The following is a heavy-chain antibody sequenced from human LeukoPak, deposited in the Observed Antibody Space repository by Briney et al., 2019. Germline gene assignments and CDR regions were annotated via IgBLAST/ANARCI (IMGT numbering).Heavy chain of an antibody. V-gene: IGHV3-23*01. Sequence: GGSLRLSCAASGFTFSSSAMSWVRQAPGKGLEWVSAISNNGGYTYYADSEQGRVTITRDNSKSTLCVQMNSLRAEDTAVYYCAKQLGYCSDGSCYFPYWGQGTLVTVSS. CDR3: AKQLGYCSDGSCYFPY. D-gene: IGHD2-15*01. J-gene: IGHJ4*02. CDR1: GFTFSSSA. CDR2: ISNNGGYT.